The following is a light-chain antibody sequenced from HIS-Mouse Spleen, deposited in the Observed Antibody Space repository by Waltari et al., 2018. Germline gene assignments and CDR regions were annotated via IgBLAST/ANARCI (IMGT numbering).Light chain of an antibody. CDR1: ALPKKY. Sequence: SYELTQPPSVSVSPGQTARITCSGDALPKKYAYWYQQKSGQAPVLVIYEDSKRPSGIPERFSGSSSGNMATLTISGAQVEDEAEYYCYSTDSSGNHRVFGGGTKLTVL. CDR3: YSTDSSGNHRV. J-gene: IGLJ2*01. V-gene: IGLV3-10*01. CDR2: EDS.